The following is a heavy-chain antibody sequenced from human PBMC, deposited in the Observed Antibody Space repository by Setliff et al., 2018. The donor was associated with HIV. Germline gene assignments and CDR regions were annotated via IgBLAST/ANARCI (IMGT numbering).Heavy chain of an antibody. Sequence: NPSETLSLTCSVSGYSISSGYYWGWFRQPPGKGLEFFGTITHSGSTYYTPSFRGRITISLDTSRNQFSLKLSSVTAADTAVYFCARHDNYDNGGYYNLYYFDSWGPGTLVTVSS. J-gene: IGHJ4*02. V-gene: IGHV4-38-2*02. D-gene: IGHD3-22*01. CDR1: GYSISSGYY. CDR3: ARHDNYDNGGYYNLYYFDS. CDR2: ITHSGST.